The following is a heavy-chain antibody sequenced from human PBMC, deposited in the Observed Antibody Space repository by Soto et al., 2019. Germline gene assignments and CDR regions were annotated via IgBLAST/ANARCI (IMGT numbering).Heavy chain of an antibody. J-gene: IGHJ4*02. D-gene: IGHD6-13*01. Sequence: GGSLRLSCAASGFTFSSYSMNWVRQAPGKGLEWVSYISSSSSTIYYADSVKGRFTISRDNAKNSLYLQMNSLRAEDTAVYYCARSTKRLAAAAHPDYWGQGTLVTVSS. CDR3: ARSTKRLAAAAHPDY. V-gene: IGHV3-48*01. CDR2: ISSSSSTI. CDR1: GFTFSSYS.